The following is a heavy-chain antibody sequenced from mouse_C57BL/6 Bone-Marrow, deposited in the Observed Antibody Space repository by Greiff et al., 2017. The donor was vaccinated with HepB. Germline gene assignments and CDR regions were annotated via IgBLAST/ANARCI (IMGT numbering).Heavy chain of an antibody. J-gene: IGHJ2*01. CDR3: ARSGDGYLYYFDY. CDR1: GYTFTSYT. CDR2: INPSSGYT. Sequence: VKLMESGAELARPGASVKMSCKASGYTFTSYTMHWVKQRPGQGLEWIGYINPSSGYTKYNQKFKDKATLTADKSSSTAYMQLSSLTSEDSAVYYCARSGDGYLYYFDYWGQGTTLTVSS. V-gene: IGHV1-4*01. D-gene: IGHD2-3*01.